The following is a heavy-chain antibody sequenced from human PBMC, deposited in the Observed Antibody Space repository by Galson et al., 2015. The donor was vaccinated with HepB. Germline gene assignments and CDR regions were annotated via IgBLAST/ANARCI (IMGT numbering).Heavy chain of an antibody. D-gene: IGHD5-24*01. CDR2: ISGSGGST. J-gene: IGHJ3*01. CDR1: GFTFRSYA. Sequence: SLRLSCATSGFTFRSYAMSWVRQAPGKGLEWVSGISGSGGSTFYADSVKGRFTISRDNSKNTLYLQMNSLRVEDTAVYYCARGWLQNSFDLWGQGTVVTVSS. CDR3: ARGWLQNSFDL. V-gene: IGHV3-23*01.